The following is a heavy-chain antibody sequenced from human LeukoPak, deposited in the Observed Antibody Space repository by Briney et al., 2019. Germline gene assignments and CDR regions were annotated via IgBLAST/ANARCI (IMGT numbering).Heavy chain of an antibody. CDR2: TSAYNGNT. J-gene: IGHJ4*02. D-gene: IGHD3-22*01. Sequence: ASVKVSCKASGYTFTSYGISWVRQAPGQGLEWMGWTSAYNGNTNYAQKLQGRVTMTTDTSTSTAYMELRSLRSDDTAVYYCARVPMDYYDSSGYYLFDYWGQGTLVTVSS. CDR3: ARVPMDYYDSSGYYLFDY. CDR1: GYTFTSYG. V-gene: IGHV1-18*01.